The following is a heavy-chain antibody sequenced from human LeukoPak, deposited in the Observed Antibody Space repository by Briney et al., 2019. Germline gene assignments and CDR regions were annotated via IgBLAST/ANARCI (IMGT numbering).Heavy chain of an antibody. CDR3: AKDLYSSGWFGDYYYYGMDV. V-gene: IGHV3-23*01. CDR2: ISGSGGST. J-gene: IGHJ6*02. CDR1: GFTFSSYA. D-gene: IGHD6-19*01. Sequence: SGASLRLSCAASGFTFSSYAMSWVRQAPGKGLEWVSAISGSGGSTYYADSVKGRFTISRDNSKNTLYLQMNSLRAVDTAVYYCAKDLYSSGWFGDYYYYGMDVWGQGTTVTVSS.